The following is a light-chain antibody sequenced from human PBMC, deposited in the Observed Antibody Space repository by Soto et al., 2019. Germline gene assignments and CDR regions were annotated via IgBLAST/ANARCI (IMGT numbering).Light chain of an antibody. J-gene: IGKJ1*01. CDR1: QSVSSN. Sequence: EIVMTQAPATLSLSPGERATLSGRASQSVSSNLAWYQQKPGQAPRLLIYGASTRATGIPARFSGSGSGTEFTLTISSLQSEDFAVYYCQQYNNWPREFGQGTKVEIK. CDR3: QQYNNWPRE. V-gene: IGKV3-15*01. CDR2: GAS.